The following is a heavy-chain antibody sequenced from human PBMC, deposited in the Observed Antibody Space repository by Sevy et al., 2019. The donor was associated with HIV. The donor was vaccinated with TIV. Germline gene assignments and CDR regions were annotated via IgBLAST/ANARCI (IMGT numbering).Heavy chain of an antibody. CDR1: GGSITSLY. CDR2: IYYNGHI. D-gene: IGHD1-26*01. J-gene: IGHJ4*02. CDR3: AGENAWGRGYS. Sequence: SETLSLTCTVSGGSITSLYWNWIRQPPGKGLEWIANIYYNGHINYNPTLKSRVTLSLDTSKTQCSLRLSSVTAADTAMYYCAGENAWGRGYSWGQGTLVTVSS. V-gene: IGHV4-59*08.